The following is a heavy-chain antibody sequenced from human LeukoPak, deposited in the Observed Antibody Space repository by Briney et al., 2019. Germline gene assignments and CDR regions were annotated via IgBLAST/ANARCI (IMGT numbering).Heavy chain of an antibody. J-gene: IGHJ3*02. CDR3: ARGYQLPLDAFDI. CDR1: GGSISSSSYY. V-gene: IGHV4-61*05. D-gene: IGHD2-2*01. Sequence: SETLSLTCTVSGGSISSSSYYWGWIRQPPGKGLEWIGYIYYSGSTNYNPSLKSRVTISVDTSKNQFSLKLSSATAADTAVYYCARGYQLPLDAFDIWGQGTMVTVSS. CDR2: IYYSGST.